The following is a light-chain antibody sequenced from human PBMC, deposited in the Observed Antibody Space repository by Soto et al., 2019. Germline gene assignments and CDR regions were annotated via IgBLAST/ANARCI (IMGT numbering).Light chain of an antibody. V-gene: IGKV3-20*01. CDR3: QQYHIWYT. CDR1: QSVSSRY. J-gene: IGKJ2*01. Sequence: EIVLTQSPGTLSLSPGERATLSCRASQSVSSRYLAWYQQKPGQAPRLLIYGASSRATGIPDRFSGSGSGADFTLTISGLQSEDFAVYYCQQYHIWYTFGQGTELEIK. CDR2: GAS.